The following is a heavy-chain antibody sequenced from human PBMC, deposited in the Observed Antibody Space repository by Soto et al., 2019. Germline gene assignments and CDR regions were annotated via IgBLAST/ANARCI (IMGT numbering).Heavy chain of an antibody. J-gene: IGHJ6*02. D-gene: IGHD2-2*01. CDR1: GFTFSSYW. Sequence: PGGSMRLSCAASGFTFSSYWMHWVRQAPGKGLVWVSRINSDGSSTSYADSVKGRFTISRDNAKNTLYLQMNSLRAEETAVYYCRMVPAARAYYYGMDVWGQGTTVTV. CDR2: INSDGSST. V-gene: IGHV3-74*01. CDR3: RMVPAARAYYYGMDV.